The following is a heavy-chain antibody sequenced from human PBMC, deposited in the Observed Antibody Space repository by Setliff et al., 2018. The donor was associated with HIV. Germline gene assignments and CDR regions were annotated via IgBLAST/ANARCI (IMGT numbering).Heavy chain of an antibody. Sequence: ASVKVSCKASGYTFTGYYMHWVRQAPGQGLEWMGWINPNSGGTNYAQKFQGRVTMTRDTSITTAYMELSSLISDDTAVYYCAREERYYDGKGALDYWGLGMLVTVSS. CDR2: INPNSGGT. J-gene: IGHJ4*02. CDR1: GYTFTGYY. D-gene: IGHD3-22*01. V-gene: IGHV1-2*02. CDR3: AREERYYDGKGALDY.